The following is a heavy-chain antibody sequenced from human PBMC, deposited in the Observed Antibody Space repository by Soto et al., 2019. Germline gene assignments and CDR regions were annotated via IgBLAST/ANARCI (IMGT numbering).Heavy chain of an antibody. CDR3: TTDSPGYCSGGSCYNDY. CDR2: IKSKTDGGTT. CDR1: GFTFSNAW. J-gene: IGHJ4*02. V-gene: IGHV3-15*01. D-gene: IGHD2-15*01. Sequence: GGSLRLSCAASGFTFSNAWMSWVRQAPGKGLEWVGRIKSKTDGGTTDYAAPVKGRFTISRDDSKNTLYLQMNSLKTEDTAVYYCTTDSPGYCSGGSCYNDYWGQGTLVTVSS.